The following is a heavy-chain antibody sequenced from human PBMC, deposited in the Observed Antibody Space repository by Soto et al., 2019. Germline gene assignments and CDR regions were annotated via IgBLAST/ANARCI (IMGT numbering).Heavy chain of an antibody. CDR2: ISGSGDNT. Sequence: GGSLGLSCAASGFTFSNYVMSWVRQAPGKGLEWVSSISGSGDNTYYADSVKGQFTISRDNSKNTLFLQMNSLRAEDTAVYYCARGGLGELSLFDYWGQGTLVTVSS. V-gene: IGHV3-23*01. J-gene: IGHJ4*02. D-gene: IGHD3-16*02. CDR1: GFTFSNYV. CDR3: ARGGLGELSLFDY.